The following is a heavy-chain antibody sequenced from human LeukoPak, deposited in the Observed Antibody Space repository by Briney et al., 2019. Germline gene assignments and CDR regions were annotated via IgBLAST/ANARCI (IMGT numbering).Heavy chain of an antibody. CDR3: ARDGTTVTTLGAFDI. D-gene: IGHD4-17*01. J-gene: IGHJ3*02. CDR1: GGSISSSNW. V-gene: IGHV4-4*02. Sequence: PSETLSLTCAVSGGSISSSNWWSWVRQPPGKGLEWIGEIYHSGSTNYNPSLKSRVTISVDKSKSQFSLKLSSVTAADTAVYYCARDGTTVTTLGAFDIWGQGTMVTVSS. CDR2: IYHSGST.